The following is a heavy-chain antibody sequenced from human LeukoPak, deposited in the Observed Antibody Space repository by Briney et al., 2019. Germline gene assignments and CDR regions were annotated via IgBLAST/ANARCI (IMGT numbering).Heavy chain of an antibody. D-gene: IGHD5-24*01. CDR2: ISGSGGSS. J-gene: IGHJ4*02. Sequence: GGSLRLSCAASGFTFTNYAMNWVRQAPGKGLEWVSAISGSGGSSSYADSVKGRFTISRDNSNNMLSLQMNSLRAEDTAVYYCAKPLRDAGSFNYPYFDFWGQGTLVTVSS. CDR1: GFTFTNYA. V-gene: IGHV3-23*01. CDR3: AKPLRDAGSFNYPYFDF.